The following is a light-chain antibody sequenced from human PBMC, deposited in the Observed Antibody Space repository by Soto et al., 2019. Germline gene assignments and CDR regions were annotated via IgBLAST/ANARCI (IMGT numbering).Light chain of an antibody. CDR2: DAS. V-gene: IGKV1-5*01. CDR3: QQYNSWSSVS. CDR1: QSVGNS. Sequence: DIQMTQSPSTLSASVGDRVSITCRASQSVGNSLAWYQQRPGKAPKLLIFDASTLESGVPSRFSGSGSGTEFTLTITSLQAYDSATYYCQQYNSWSSVSFGGGTKVEI. J-gene: IGKJ4*01.